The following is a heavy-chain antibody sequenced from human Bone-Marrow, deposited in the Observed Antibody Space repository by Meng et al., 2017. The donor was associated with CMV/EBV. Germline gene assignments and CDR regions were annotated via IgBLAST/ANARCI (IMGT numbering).Heavy chain of an antibody. CDR1: GGSISSSSYY. CDR2: IYYSGGT. J-gene: IGHJ4*02. CDR3: ARSSSHPRRPVYFDY. V-gene: IGHV4-39*01. Sequence: GSLRLSCTVSGGSISSSSYYWGWIRQPPGKGLEWIGSIYYSGGTYYDESLKSRVTISVDTSKNQFSLRLSSVTAADTAVYYCARSSSHPRRPVYFDYWGQGTLVTVSS. D-gene: IGHD2-15*01.